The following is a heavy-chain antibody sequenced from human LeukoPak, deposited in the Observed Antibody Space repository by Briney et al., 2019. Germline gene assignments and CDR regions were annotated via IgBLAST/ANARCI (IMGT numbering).Heavy chain of an antibody. CDR3: ARFGFYYDIDV. J-gene: IGHJ6*02. CDR1: GGSISGFY. V-gene: IGHV4-59*01. Sequence: SETLSLTCTVSGGSISGFYWTWTRQLPGRGLEWIAQIHYSGKTDYNPSLRSRITISVDTSKNPMFLKLSSVTAADTAVYYCARFGFYYDIDVWGQGTTVTVSS. CDR2: IHYSGKT. D-gene: IGHD3-16*01.